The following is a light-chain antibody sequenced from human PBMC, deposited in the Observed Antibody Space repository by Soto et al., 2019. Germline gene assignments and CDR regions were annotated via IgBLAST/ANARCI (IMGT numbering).Light chain of an antibody. CDR3: QQYGSASPTA. CDR1: QDVTSNY. CDR2: GAS. J-gene: IGKJ5*01. V-gene: IGKV3-20*01. Sequence: EIVLTQSPGTLSLSPGERATLSCSASQDVTSNYLAWYQQRPGQAPRLLIYGASNRATGIPDRFSGGGSGTDFALTISRLEPEDFAMYYCQQYGSASPTAFGQGTRLEIE.